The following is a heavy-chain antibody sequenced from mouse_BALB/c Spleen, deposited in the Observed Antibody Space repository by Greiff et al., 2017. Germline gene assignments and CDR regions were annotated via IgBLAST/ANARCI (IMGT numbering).Heavy chain of an antibody. CDR2: IDPENGDT. CDR1: GFNIKDYY. J-gene: IGHJ4*01. V-gene: IGHV14-4*02. Sequence: EVQLQQSGAELVRSGASVKLSCTASGFNIKDYYMHWVKQRPEQGLEWIGWIDPENGDTEYAPKFQGKATMTADTSSNTAYLQLSSLTSEDTAVYYCIPYGNYVDYAIDYWGQGTSVTVSS. D-gene: IGHD2-1*01. CDR3: IPYGNYVDYAIDY.